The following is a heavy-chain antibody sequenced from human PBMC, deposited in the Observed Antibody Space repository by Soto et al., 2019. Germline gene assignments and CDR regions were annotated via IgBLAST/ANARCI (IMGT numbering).Heavy chain of an antibody. D-gene: IGHD1-26*01. V-gene: IGHV4-30-4*01. CDR3: ARLRWETENNWFDP. CDR1: GDSISSVDHY. CDR2: IYHSGST. J-gene: IGHJ5*02. Sequence: SETLSLTCTVSGDSISSVDHYWSWIRQPPGKGLEWMGYIYHSGSTHYNPSLNSRLTISIDTSTNRFSLNLTSVTAADTAVYFCARLRWETENNWFDPWGQGALVTVS.